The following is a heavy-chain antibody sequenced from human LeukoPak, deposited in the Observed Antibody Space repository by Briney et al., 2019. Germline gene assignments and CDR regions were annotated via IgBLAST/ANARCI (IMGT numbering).Heavy chain of an antibody. Sequence: PGGSLRLSCAASGFTFSSYGMHWVRQAPGKGLEWVAVISYDGSNKYYADSVKGRFTISRDNSKNTLYLQMNSLRAEDTAVYYCAKVSPMVRDLNYFDYWGQGTLVTVSS. CDR2: ISYDGSNK. J-gene: IGHJ4*02. V-gene: IGHV3-30*18. CDR1: GFTFSSYG. CDR3: AKVSPMVRDLNYFDY. D-gene: IGHD3-10*01.